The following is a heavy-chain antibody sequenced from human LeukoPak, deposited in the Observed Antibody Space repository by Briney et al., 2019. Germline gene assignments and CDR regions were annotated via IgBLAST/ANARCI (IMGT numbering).Heavy chain of an antibody. CDR3: ARGPRLGSSWHFRGCYFDY. CDR2: INHSGST. CDR1: GGSFSGYY. J-gene: IGHJ4*02. Sequence: SETLSLTCAVYGGSFSGYYWSWVRQPPGQGLEWIGEINHSGSTNYNPSLKSRVTISVDTSKNQFSLKLSSVTAADTAVYYCARGPRLGSSWHFRGCYFDYWGQGTLVTVSS. D-gene: IGHD6-13*01. V-gene: IGHV4-34*01.